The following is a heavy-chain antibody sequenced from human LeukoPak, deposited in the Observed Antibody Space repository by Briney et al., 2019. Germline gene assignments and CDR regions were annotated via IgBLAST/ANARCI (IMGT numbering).Heavy chain of an antibody. Sequence: RGSLRHSCAASGFIFSYSVMSWVRQAPGKGLEWVAAISSTGYTDNADSLKGRFSISRDNSKDTLYLQMNSLRVDDTAIYYCARRTAGAKDLWGKRTNVTVSP. J-gene: IGHJ6*04. CDR1: GFIFSYSV. CDR3: ARRTAGAKDL. CDR2: ISSTGYT. D-gene: IGHD6-19*01. V-gene: IGHV3-23*05.